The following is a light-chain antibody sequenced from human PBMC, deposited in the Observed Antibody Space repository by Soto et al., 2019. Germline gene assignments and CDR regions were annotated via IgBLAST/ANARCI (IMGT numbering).Light chain of an antibody. CDR2: KAS. CDR1: QSISSW. J-gene: IGKJ2*02. CDR3: QHYNNARCT. V-gene: IGKV1-5*03. Sequence: DIQMTQSPSTLSASVGDRVTITCRASQSISSWLAWYQQKPGKAPKLLIYKASSLESGVPSRFSGCGSGTELTLTISSLQADDFAKYYGQHYNNARCTFGEGTKLEIK.